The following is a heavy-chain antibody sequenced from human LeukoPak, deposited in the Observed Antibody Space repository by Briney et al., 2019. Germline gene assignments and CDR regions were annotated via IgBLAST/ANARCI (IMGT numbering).Heavy chain of an antibody. Sequence: GGSLRLSCAASGFTFSSYWMSWVRQAPGKGLEWVANMKYDGSEKYYVDSVKGRFTISRDNAKNSLYLQMNSLRAEDTAVYYCVRDIEAAGLFLDYWGQGTLVTVSS. D-gene: IGHD6-13*01. J-gene: IGHJ4*02. CDR2: MKYDGSEK. V-gene: IGHV3-7*01. CDR3: VRDIEAAGLFLDY. CDR1: GFTFSSYW.